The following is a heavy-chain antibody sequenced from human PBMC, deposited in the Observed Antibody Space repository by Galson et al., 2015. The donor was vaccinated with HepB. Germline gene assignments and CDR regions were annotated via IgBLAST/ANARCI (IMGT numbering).Heavy chain of an antibody. J-gene: IGHJ3*02. Sequence: SLRLSCAASGFTFSSYAMHWVRQAPGKGLEWVAVISYDGSNKYYADSVKGRFTISRDNSKNTLYLQMNSLRAEDTAVYYCATDYYDSSGYMGDAFDIWGQGAMVTVSS. CDR1: GFTFSSYA. V-gene: IGHV3-30*04. CDR2: ISYDGSNK. D-gene: IGHD3-22*01. CDR3: ATDYYDSSGYMGDAFDI.